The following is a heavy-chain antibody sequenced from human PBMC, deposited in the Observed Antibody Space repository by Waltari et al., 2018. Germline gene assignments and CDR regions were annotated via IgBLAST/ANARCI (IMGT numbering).Heavy chain of an antibody. Sequence: QVQLVQSGAEVKKPGASVKVSCKASGYTITSYDINWVRQATGQGLDGMGWMNPNSGNTGYAQKFQGRVTITRNTSISTAYMELSSLRSEDTAVYYCASIAVAGIIDYWGQGTLVTVSS. D-gene: IGHD6-19*01. CDR1: GYTITSYD. CDR2: MNPNSGNT. CDR3: ASIAVAGIIDY. J-gene: IGHJ4*02. V-gene: IGHV1-8*03.